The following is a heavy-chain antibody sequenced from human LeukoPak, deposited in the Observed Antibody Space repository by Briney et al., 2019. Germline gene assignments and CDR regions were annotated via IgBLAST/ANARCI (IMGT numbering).Heavy chain of an antibody. J-gene: IGHJ4*02. CDR3: ARSITVTTPFDY. D-gene: IGHD4-17*01. V-gene: IGHV4-59*01. Sequence: SETPSLTCTVSGGSISSYYWSWIRQPPGKGLEWIGYIYYSGSTNYNPSLKSRVTISVDTSKNQFSLKLSSVTAADTAVYYCARSITVTTPFDYWGQGTLVTVSS. CDR1: GGSISSYY. CDR2: IYYSGST.